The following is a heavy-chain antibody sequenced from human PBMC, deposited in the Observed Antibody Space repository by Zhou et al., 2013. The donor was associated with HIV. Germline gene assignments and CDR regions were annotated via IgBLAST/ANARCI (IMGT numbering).Heavy chain of an antibody. CDR3: ARDVRHSRRHEDAFDI. D-gene: IGHD5-18*01. J-gene: IGHJ3*02. Sequence: QVQLLQSGAEVKPPGASVKVSCKVVGYTLANLAIHWVRQPPGQGLEWMGWLNPNSGNTGYAQMFQGRVTITRNTSITTAYMELSSLSSEDTAVYYCARDVRHSRRHEDAFDIWGQGTMVTVSS. V-gene: IGHV1-8*01. CDR2: LNPNSGNT. CDR1: GYTLANLA.